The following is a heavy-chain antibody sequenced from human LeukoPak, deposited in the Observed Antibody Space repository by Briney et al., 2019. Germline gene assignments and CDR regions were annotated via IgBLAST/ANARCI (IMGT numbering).Heavy chain of an antibody. J-gene: IGHJ6*03. V-gene: IGHV3-23*01. Sequence: GGSPRLSCAASGFTFSSYAMSWVRQAPGKGLEWVSAISGSGGSTYYADSVKGRFTISRDKSKNTLYLQMNSLRAEDTAVYYCARGSLVFTYMDVWGKGTTVTVSS. D-gene: IGHD2-21*01. CDR1: GFTFSSYA. CDR2: ISGSGGST. CDR3: ARGSLVFTYMDV.